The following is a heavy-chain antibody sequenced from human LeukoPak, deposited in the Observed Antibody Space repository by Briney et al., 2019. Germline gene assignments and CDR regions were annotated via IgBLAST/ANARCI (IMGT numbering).Heavy chain of an antibody. J-gene: IGHJ4*02. CDR1: GFTFGNYW. CDR2: IKQDGSDK. Sequence: GGSLRLSCAASGFTFGNYWMSWVRQAPGKGLEWVANIKQDGSDKYYVDSVTGRFTISRDNAKNSLYLQMNSLRAEDTAVYYCARWATSFDLWGQGTLVTISS. V-gene: IGHV3-7*01. D-gene: IGHD6-6*01. CDR3: ARWATSFDL.